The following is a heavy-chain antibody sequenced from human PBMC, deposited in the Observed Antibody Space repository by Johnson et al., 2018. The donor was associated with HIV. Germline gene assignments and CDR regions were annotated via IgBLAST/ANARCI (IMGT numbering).Heavy chain of an antibody. CDR3: TTALRGRGTRGVDILDAFDI. Sequence: VQLVESGGGVVRPGGSLRLSCAASGFTFDDYGMSWVRQVPGKGLEWVSGIKSKTDGGTTDYAAPVKGRFTISRDDSKNTLNLQMNSLKTEDTAVYYCTTALRGRGTRGVDILDAFDIWCQGTMVTVSS. J-gene: IGHJ3*02. CDR2: IKSKTDGGTT. V-gene: IGHV3-15*01. CDR1: GFTFDDYG. D-gene: IGHD2-8*01.